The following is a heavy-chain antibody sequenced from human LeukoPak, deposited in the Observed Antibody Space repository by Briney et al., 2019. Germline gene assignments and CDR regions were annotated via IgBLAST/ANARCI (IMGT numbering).Heavy chain of an antibody. CDR1: GFTFSNYA. D-gene: IGHD6-13*01. J-gene: IGHJ6*02. Sequence: GGSLRLSCAASGFTFSNYAMSWVRQAPGKGLEWVSAISGSGDSTNYADSVKGRFTISRDNSKNTLSLQMNSLRAEDTAVYYCAKGQQLRVDYGMDVWGQGTTVTVSS. CDR2: ISGSGDST. CDR3: AKGQQLRVDYGMDV. V-gene: IGHV3-23*01.